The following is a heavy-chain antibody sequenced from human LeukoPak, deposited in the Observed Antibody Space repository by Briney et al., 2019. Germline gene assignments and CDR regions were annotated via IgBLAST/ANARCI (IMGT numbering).Heavy chain of an antibody. CDR2: INPNSGGT. V-gene: IGHV1-2*06. D-gene: IGHD4-23*01. Sequence: ASVKVSCKASGYTFTGYYMHWVLQAPGQGLERMGRINPNSGGTNYAQKFQGRVTMTRDTSISTAYMELSRLRSDDTAVYYCARDGGNLMAYAFDIWGQGTMVTVSS. CDR3: ARDGGNLMAYAFDI. J-gene: IGHJ3*02. CDR1: GYTFTGYY.